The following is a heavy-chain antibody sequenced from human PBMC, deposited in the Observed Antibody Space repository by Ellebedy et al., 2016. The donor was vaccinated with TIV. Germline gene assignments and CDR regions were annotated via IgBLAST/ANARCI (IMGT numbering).Heavy chain of an antibody. CDR2: INHSGST. V-gene: IGHV4-34*01. CDR1: GGSFSGYY. D-gene: IGHD3-22*01. CDR3: ARGSHYMRVIVITSDACDI. J-gene: IGHJ3*02. Sequence: SETLSLTCAVYGGSFSGYYWSWIRQPPGKGLEWIGEINHSGSTNYNPSLKSRVTISVDTSKNQFSLNLSSVTAADTAVHYCARGSHYMRVIVITSDACDIWGQGTMVTVSS.